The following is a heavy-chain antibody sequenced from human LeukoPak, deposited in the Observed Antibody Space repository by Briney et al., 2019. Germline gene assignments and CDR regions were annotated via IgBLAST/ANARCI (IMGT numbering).Heavy chain of an antibody. CDR2: ISAYNGNT. CDR3: ARVLGYCSGGSCFDAFDI. D-gene: IGHD2-15*01. CDR1: GYTFTSYG. J-gene: IGHJ3*02. V-gene: IGHV1-18*01. Sequence: ASVKVSCKASGYTFTSYGISWVRQAPGQGLGWMGWISAYNGNTNYAQKLQGRVTMTRDTSISTAYMELSRLRSDDTAVYYCARVLGYCSGGSCFDAFDIWGQGTMVTVSS.